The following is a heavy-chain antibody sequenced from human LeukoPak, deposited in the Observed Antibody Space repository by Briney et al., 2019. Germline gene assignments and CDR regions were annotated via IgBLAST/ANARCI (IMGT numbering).Heavy chain of an antibody. Sequence: GESLRLSCAASGFIVSTSNMNWVRQAPGKGLEWVSFMSSSSRTIYYADSVKGRVSISRDNAKNSLYLQMNSLWDEDTAIYYCEIFGLGSGSPDYWGERTLVTVSS. J-gene: IGHJ4*02. CDR3: EIFGLGSGSPDY. V-gene: IGHV3-48*02. CDR2: MSSSSRTI. D-gene: IGHD3-10*01. CDR1: GFIVSTSN.